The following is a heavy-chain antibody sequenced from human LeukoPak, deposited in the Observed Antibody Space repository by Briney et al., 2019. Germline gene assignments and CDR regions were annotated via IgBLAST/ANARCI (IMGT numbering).Heavy chain of an antibody. CDR3: ARVSGYDWESFYDY. CDR1: GGSISSYY. J-gene: IGHJ4*02. V-gene: IGHV4-59*01. Sequence: SETLSLTCTVSGGSISSYYWSWIRQPPGKGLECSGYIYYSGSTNYNPSLKSRVTISVDTSKNQFSLKLSSVTAADTAMYYCARVSGYDWESFYDYWGQGSLVTVSS. CDR2: IYYSGST. D-gene: IGHD5-12*01.